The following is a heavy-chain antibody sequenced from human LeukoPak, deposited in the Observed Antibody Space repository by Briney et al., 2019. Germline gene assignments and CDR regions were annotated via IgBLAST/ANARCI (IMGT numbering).Heavy chain of an antibody. D-gene: IGHD6-13*01. J-gene: IGHJ4*02. Sequence: SETLSLTCTVSGGSISSYYWSWIRQPPGKGLEWIGYIYYSGSTNYNPSLKSRVTMSVDTSKNQFSLKLSSVTAADTAVYYCARDRSSSWYEMDYWGQGMLVTVSS. CDR3: ARDRSSSWYEMDY. V-gene: IGHV4-59*12. CDR2: IYYSGST. CDR1: GGSISSYY.